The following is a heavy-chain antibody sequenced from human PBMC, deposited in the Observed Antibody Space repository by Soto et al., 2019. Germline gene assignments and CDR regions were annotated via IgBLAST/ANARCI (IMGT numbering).Heavy chain of an antibody. CDR3: ARDLRYAPGIVVVPAAIRYYYGMDV. Sequence: ASVKVSCKASGGTFSSYAISWVRQAPGQGLEWMGGIIPIFGTANYAQKFQGRVTITADKSTSTAYMELSSLRSEDTAVYYCARDLRYAPGIVVVPAAIRYYYGMDVWGQGTTVTVSS. D-gene: IGHD2-2*02. CDR1: GGTFSSYA. CDR2: IIPIFGTA. J-gene: IGHJ6*02. V-gene: IGHV1-69*06.